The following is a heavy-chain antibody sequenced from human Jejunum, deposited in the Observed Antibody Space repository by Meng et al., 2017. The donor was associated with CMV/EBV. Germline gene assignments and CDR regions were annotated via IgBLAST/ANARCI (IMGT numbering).Heavy chain of an antibody. CDR3: ARVEQEMC. CDR1: GFTFSSNW. Sequence: EVELVEVGGGFVLAGGSRGVSGSTFGFTFSSNWMHGVRQAPGKGLVWVSHINSDGSDTNYADSVKGRFTISRDNAKNTLYLQMNSLRDEETAVYYCARVEQEMCWGQGTLVTVSS. V-gene: IGHV3-74*01. J-gene: IGHJ4*02. CDR2: INSDGSDT. D-gene: IGHD1/OR15-1a*01.